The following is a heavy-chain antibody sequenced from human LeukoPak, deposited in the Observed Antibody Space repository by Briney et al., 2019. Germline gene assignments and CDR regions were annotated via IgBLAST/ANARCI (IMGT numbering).Heavy chain of an antibody. CDR2: ISHSENT. Sequence: SGTLSLTCAVSGGCISSRSWWSWVRQAPGKGLEWIGEISHSENTNYNPSLKSRVTTSIDKSNNQFSLNLTSVTAADTAVYYCARSDYIWGSYRAYDYWGQGTLVTVSS. J-gene: IGHJ4*02. CDR3: ARSDYIWGSYRAYDY. V-gene: IGHV4-4*02. CDR1: GGCISSRSW. D-gene: IGHD3-16*02.